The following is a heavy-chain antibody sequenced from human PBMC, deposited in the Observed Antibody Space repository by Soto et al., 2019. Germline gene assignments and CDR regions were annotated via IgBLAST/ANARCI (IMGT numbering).Heavy chain of an antibody. V-gene: IGHV3-43*01. D-gene: IGHD4-17*01. CDR3: AKDIGLGYGDYVSDYYYYGMDV. CDR1: GFTFDDYT. Sequence: GGSLRLSCAASGFTFDDYTMHWVRQAPGKGLEWVSLISWDGGSAYYADSLKGRFTISRDNSKNSLYLQMNSLRTEDTALYYCAKDIGLGYGDYVSDYYYYGMDVWGQGTTVTVSS. J-gene: IGHJ6*02. CDR2: ISWDGGSA.